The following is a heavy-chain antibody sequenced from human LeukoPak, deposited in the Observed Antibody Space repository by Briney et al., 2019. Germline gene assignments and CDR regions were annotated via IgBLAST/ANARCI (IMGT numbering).Heavy chain of an antibody. V-gene: IGHV4-34*01. J-gene: IGHJ4*02. CDR3: ARGQGGSSSSRLDY. CDR2: INHSGST. Sequence: SETLSLTCAVYGGSFSGYYWSWIRQPPGKGLEWIGEINHSGSTNYNPSLKSRVTMSVVTSKNQFSLNLSSVTAADTAVYYCARGQGGSSSSRLDYWGQGTLVTVSS. D-gene: IGHD6-6*01. CDR1: GGSFSGYY.